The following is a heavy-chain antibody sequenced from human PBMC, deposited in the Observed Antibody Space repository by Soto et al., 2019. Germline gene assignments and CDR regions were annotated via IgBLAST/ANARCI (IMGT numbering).Heavy chain of an antibody. CDR3: VECSGTSCFSYGVEV. CDR2: ISDSGATK. J-gene: IGHJ6*02. CDR1: GCSFSNCG. D-gene: IGHD2-15*01. Sequence: CGSLRLSCAACGCSFSNCGMNWVRQTPGKGLEWVSYISDSGATKHYADSVKGRFTISRDNGNDSLYLQMNSLRDEDTALAFFVECSGTSCFSYGVEVWLQGARGTVSS. V-gene: IGHV3-48*02.